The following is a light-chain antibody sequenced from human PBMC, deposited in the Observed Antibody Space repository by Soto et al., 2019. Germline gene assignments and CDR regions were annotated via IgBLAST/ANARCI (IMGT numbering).Light chain of an antibody. CDR1: SSNIGAGYD. Sequence: QSVLTQPPSVSGAPGQRVTISCTGSSSNIGAGYDIHWYQQLPGTAPKLLIYGNINRPSGVPDRFSGSKSGTSASLAITGLQAEDEAYYYCQSYDSSLSGSVVFGGGTKLTVL. V-gene: IGLV1-40*01. CDR2: GNI. J-gene: IGLJ2*01. CDR3: QSYDSSLSGSVV.